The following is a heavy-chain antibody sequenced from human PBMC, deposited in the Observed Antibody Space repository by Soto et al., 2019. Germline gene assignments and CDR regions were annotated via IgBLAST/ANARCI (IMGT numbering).Heavy chain of an antibody. Sequence: VQLVESGGGLVQPGGSLRLSCAASGFTFSSYAMHWVRQAPGKGLEYVSAISSNGGSTYYANSVKGRFTISRDNSKNTRYLQMGSLRAEDMAVYYCAARYSSSWSYFDYWGQGTLVTVSS. CDR3: AARYSSSWSYFDY. CDR1: GFTFSSYA. V-gene: IGHV3-64*01. J-gene: IGHJ4*02. CDR2: ISSNGGST. D-gene: IGHD6-13*01.